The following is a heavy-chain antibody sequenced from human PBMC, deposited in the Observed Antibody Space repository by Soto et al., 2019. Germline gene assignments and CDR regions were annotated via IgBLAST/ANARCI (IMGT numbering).Heavy chain of an antibody. CDR2: ISTTSSYI. Sequence: EVQLVESGGGLVKPGGSLRLSCEASGFTFRSYSMNWVRQAPGKGLEWVSSISTTSSYIYYGDSVKGRFTISRDNAKHSLFLQMNSLRAEDTAIYYCAREGDDYGDYKRAFDIWGQGTTVTVSS. D-gene: IGHD4-17*01. J-gene: IGHJ3*02. CDR1: GFTFRSYS. V-gene: IGHV3-21*01. CDR3: AREGDDYGDYKRAFDI.